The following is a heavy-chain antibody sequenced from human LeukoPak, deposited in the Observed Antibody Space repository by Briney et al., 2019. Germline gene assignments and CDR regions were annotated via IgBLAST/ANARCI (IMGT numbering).Heavy chain of an antibody. V-gene: IGHV1-69*06. D-gene: IGHD3-9*01. CDR2: IIPIFGTA. CDR3: AVYDILTGYYTTPPLYYYYYGMDV. J-gene: IGHJ6*04. Sequence: SVKVSCKASGGTFSSYAISWVRQAPGRGLEWMGGIIPIFGTANYAQKFQGRVTITADKSTSTAYMELSSLRSEDTAVYYCAVYDILTGYYTTPPLYYYYYGMDVWGKGTTVTVSS. CDR1: GGTFSSYA.